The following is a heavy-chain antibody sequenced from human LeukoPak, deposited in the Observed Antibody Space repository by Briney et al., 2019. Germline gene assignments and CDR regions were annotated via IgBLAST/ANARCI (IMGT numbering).Heavy chain of an antibody. V-gene: IGHV3-23*01. J-gene: IGHJ3*02. D-gene: IGHD3-22*01. Sequence: GGSLRLSCAASGFTFSSYAMSWVRQAPGKGLEWVSAISGSGGSTYYADSVKGRFTISRDNSKNTLYLQMNSLRAEDTAVYYCAKAYYCDSSGYLDAFDIWGQGTMVTVSS. CDR1: GFTFSSYA. CDR3: AKAYYCDSSGYLDAFDI. CDR2: ISGSGGST.